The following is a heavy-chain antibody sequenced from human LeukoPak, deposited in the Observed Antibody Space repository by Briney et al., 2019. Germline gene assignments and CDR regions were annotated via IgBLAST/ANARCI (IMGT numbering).Heavy chain of an antibody. CDR3: AKDNGYSSGWYSVDY. V-gene: IGHV3-23*01. Sequence: GGSLRLSCAASGFTFSSYAMSWVRQAPGKGLEWVSAISGSGGSTYYADSGKGRFTISRDNSKNTLYLQMNSLRAEDTAVYYCAKDNGYSSGWYSVDYWGQGTLVTVSS. CDR1: GFTFSSYA. D-gene: IGHD6-19*01. CDR2: ISGSGGST. J-gene: IGHJ4*02.